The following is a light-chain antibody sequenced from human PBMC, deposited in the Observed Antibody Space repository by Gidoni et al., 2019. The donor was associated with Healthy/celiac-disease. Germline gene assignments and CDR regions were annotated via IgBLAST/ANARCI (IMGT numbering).Light chain of an antibody. CDR1: QSISSY. Sequence: IQMTQSPSSLSASVGDRVPITCRASQSISSYLNWYQQKPGKAPKLLIYAASSLQSGVPSRFSGSGSGTDFTLNISSLQPEDFATYYCQQSYSTPPYTFGQGTKLEIK. CDR3: QQSYSTPPYT. J-gene: IGKJ2*01. V-gene: IGKV1-39*01. CDR2: AAS.